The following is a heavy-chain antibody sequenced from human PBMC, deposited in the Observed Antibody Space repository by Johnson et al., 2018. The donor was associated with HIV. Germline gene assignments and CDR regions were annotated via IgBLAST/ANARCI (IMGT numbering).Heavy chain of an antibody. D-gene: IGHD4-17*01. V-gene: IGHV3-23*04. Sequence: VQLVESGGGLVQPGGSLRLSCAASGYPFSNYAMIWVRQTPGKGLEFVSGIHVSGDVTKYAASVRGRFTVSRDNSKGTLYLQMNSLRAEDTAVYYCGRDPNGDYIGAFEFWGQGTTVTVSS. CDR3: GRDPNGDYIGAFEF. CDR1: GYPFSNYA. J-gene: IGHJ3*01. CDR2: IHVSGDVT.